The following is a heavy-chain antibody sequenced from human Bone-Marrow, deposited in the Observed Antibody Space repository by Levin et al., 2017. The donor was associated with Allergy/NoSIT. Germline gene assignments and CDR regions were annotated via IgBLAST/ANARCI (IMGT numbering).Heavy chain of an antibody. CDR3: AKQGSLGPYYFDY. J-gene: IGHJ4*02. CDR1: GFTFTSYA. CDR2: VLNDGDKK. Sequence: QAGGSLRLSCAASGFTFTSYAMNWVRQAPGKGLEWVAVVLNDGDKKYYEVSVMGRFSISRDNSKNTLYLQMNSLRPEDTAVYYCAKQGSLGPYYFDYWGQGTLVTVSS. V-gene: IGHV3-30*18. D-gene: IGHD7-27*01.